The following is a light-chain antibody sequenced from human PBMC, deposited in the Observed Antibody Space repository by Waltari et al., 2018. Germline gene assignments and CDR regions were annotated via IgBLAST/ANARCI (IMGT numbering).Light chain of an antibody. J-gene: IGLJ3*02. CDR3: SSYTSTSTLL. V-gene: IGLV2-14*01. CDR1: SSEVGDYNF. CDR2: DVS. Sequence: QSALTQPASVSGSPGQSITISCTGTSSEVGDYNFVAWYQQHPGRAPKLIIYDVSQRPAGVSSRFSGSKSGNTASLTISGLQTEDEAEYYCSSYTSTSTLLFGGGTKVTVL.